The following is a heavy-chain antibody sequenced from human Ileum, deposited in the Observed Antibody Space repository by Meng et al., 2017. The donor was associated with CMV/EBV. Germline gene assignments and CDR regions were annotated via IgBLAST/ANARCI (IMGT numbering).Heavy chain of an antibody. Sequence: FSGYDWSWIRQPPGKGLEWIGEINHSGSTNYNPSLKSRVTISVDTSKNQFSLKLSSVTAADTAVYYCARGPSEGDNWNYSYLNWFDPWGQGTLVTVSS. J-gene: IGHJ5*02. V-gene: IGHV4-34*01. D-gene: IGHD1-7*01. CDR2: INHSGST. CDR1: FSGYD. CDR3: ARGPSEGDNWNYSYLNWFDP.